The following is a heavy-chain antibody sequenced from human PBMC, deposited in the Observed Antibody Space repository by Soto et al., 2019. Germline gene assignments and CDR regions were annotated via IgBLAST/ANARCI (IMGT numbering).Heavy chain of an antibody. J-gene: IGHJ6*02. CDR2: ISAYFGTT. Sequence: SVKVSCKASGFTFTSSAVQWVRQARGQRLEWIGWISAYFGTTNSAQKFQGRVTITADASTRTAFMELSRLRSEDTAVYYCAFVRRGSNPVEYYYYYYGMDVWGQGTTVTVSS. D-gene: IGHD4-4*01. CDR3: AFVRRGSNPVEYYYYYYGMDV. V-gene: IGHV1-58*01. CDR1: GFTFTSSA.